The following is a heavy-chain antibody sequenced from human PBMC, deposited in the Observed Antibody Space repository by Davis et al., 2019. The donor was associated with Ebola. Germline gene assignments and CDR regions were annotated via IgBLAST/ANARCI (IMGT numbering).Heavy chain of an antibody. CDR2: ISYDGSNK. J-gene: IGHJ4*02. V-gene: IGHV3-30-3*01. D-gene: IGHD3-10*01. Sequence: GGSLRLSCAASGFTFSSYAMHWVRQAPGKGLEWVAVISYDGSNKYYADSVKGRFTISRDNSKNTLYLQMNSLRAEDTAVYYCSISRGSSGVDDYWGQGTLVTVSS. CDR1: GFTFSSYA. CDR3: SISRGSSGVDDY.